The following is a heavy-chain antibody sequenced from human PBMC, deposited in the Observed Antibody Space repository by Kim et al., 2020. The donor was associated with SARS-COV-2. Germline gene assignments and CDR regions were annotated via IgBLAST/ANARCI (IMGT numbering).Heavy chain of an antibody. V-gene: IGHV6-1*01. Sequence: DYAGSVKSRITINPDTSKNQFSLQLNSVTLEDTAVYYCARDTPGQKAFDIWGQGTMVTVSS. J-gene: IGHJ3*02. CDR3: ARDTPGQKAFDI.